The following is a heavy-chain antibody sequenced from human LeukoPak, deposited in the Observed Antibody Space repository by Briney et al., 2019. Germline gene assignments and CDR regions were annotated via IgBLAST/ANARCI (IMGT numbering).Heavy chain of an antibody. CDR1: GSSISSYY. V-gene: IGHV4-59*08. D-gene: IGHD6-19*01. J-gene: IGHJ4*02. CDR2: IYYSGST. CDR3: ARHGYSSGWFDY. Sequence: PSETLSLTCTVSGSSISSYYWSWIRQPPGKGLEWIGYIYYSGSTNYNPSLKSRVTISVDTSKNQFSLKLSSVTAADTAVYYCARHGYSSGWFDYWGQGTLVTVSS.